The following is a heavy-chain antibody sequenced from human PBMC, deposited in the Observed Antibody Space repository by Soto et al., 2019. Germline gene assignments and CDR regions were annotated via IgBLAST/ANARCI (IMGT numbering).Heavy chain of an antibody. J-gene: IGHJ6*02. V-gene: IGHV1-18*04. Sequence: ASVKVSCKASGYTFTSYGISWVRQAPGQGLEWMGWISAYNGNTNYAQKLQGRVTMTTDTSTSTAYMELRSLRSDDTAVYYCARGLWLRSDYGSGSYLVPVNYYYYGMDVWGQLTTVTVSS. CDR3: ARGLWLRSDYGSGSYLVPVNYYYYGMDV. CDR1: GYTFTSYG. D-gene: IGHD3-10*01. CDR2: ISAYNGNT.